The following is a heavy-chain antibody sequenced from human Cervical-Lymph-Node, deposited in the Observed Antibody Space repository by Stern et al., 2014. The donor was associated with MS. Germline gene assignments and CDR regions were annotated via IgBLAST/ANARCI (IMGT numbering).Heavy chain of an antibody. J-gene: IGHJ1*01. CDR2: ISWNSGSI. D-gene: IGHD1-26*01. Sequence: EVQPVESGGGLVQPGRSLRLSCAASGFTFDDYAMHWVRQAPGKGLEWASGISWNSGSIGYADSVKGRFTISRDNAKNSLYLQMNSLRAEDTALYYCAKDGGSYSAFQNWGQGTLVTVSS. CDR3: AKDGGSYSAFQN. V-gene: IGHV3-9*01. CDR1: GFTFDDYA.